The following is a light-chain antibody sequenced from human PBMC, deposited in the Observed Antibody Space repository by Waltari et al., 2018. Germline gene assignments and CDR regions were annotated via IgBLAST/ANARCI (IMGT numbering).Light chain of an antibody. J-gene: IGKJ4*01. CDR1: QSSANY. V-gene: IGKV1-5*03. CDR3: QQYNSYSLT. CDR2: EAS. Sequence: DIQMTQYPSTLSASVGDRVTITCRASQSSANYLAWYQQKPGKAPKLLIYEASTLESGVPSRFSGSGSGTEFSLTINSLQPDDFATYYCQQYNSYSLTFGGGTKVEIK.